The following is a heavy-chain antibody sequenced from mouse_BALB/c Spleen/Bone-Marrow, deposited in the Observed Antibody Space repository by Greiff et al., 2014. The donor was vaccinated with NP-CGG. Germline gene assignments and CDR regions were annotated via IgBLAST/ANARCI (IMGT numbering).Heavy chain of an antibody. Sequence: EVKLVESGGGLVQPGGSPKLSCAASGFDFSGYWMTWVRQAPGKGLEWIGEINPDSRTINYKPSLKEKFIMSRDNAKNTLYLQMSKVRSEDTALYYCARNGYYGWITYWGQGTLVTVSA. D-gene: IGHD2-3*01. CDR1: GFDFSGYW. CDR3: ARNGYYGWITY. V-gene: IGHV4-1*02. CDR2: INPDSRTI. J-gene: IGHJ3*01.